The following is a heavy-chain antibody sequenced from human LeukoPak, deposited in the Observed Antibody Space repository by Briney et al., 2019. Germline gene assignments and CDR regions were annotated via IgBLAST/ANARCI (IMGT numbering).Heavy chain of an antibody. CDR3: ARDPDYYDSSGYYSGINWFDP. CDR2: INHSGST. Sequence: SETLSLTCAVYGGSFSGYYWSWIRQPPGKGLEWIGEINHSGSTNYNPSLKSRVTISVDTSKNQFSLKLSSVTAADTAVYYCARDPDYYDSSGYYSGINWFDPWGQGTLVTVSS. CDR1: GGSFSGYY. J-gene: IGHJ5*02. V-gene: IGHV4-34*01. D-gene: IGHD3-22*01.